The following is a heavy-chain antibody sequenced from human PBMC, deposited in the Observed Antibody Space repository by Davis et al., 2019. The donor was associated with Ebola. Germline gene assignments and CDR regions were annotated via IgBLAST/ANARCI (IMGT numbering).Heavy chain of an antibody. D-gene: IGHD6-6*01. CDR3: ARDLFGVDRSSIADSRPNDY. CDR1: GFTVSSNY. CDR2: IYSGGST. Sequence: GGSLRLSCAASGFTVSSNYMSWVRQAPGKGLEWVSVIYSGGSTYYADSVKGRFTISRDNSKNTLYLQMNSLRAKDTAVYYCARDLFGVDRSSIADSRPNDYWGQGTLVTVSS. J-gene: IGHJ4*02. V-gene: IGHV3-53*01.